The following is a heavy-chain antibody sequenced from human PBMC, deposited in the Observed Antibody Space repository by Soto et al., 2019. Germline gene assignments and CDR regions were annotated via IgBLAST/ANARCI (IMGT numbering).Heavy chain of an antibody. CDR3: AIEGGQGWFDP. CDR1: GGAFSNFV. J-gene: IGHJ5*02. CDR2: VIPMLDIA. V-gene: IGHV1-69*13. Sequence: SVKVSCKASGGAFSNFVISWVRQAPGQGLEWVGGVIPMLDIAHYAQKFQGRVAITADESTSTAYMELSSLSSEDTAVYYCAIEGGQGWFDPWGQGSLVTVSS. D-gene: IGHD2-15*01.